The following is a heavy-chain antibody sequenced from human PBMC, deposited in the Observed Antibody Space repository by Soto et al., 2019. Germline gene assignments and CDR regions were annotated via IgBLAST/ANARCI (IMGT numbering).Heavy chain of an antibody. J-gene: IGHJ4*02. CDR2: ISGSGKRT. Sequence: EVQLLESGGDSVQPGGSLRLSCVVSGITFHNYAMNWVRQAPGKGLEWVSGISGSGKRTNYADSVKGRFTISRDNSKNMFYLQMNSLRAEDTAVYYCAKRARDVYNAPSDYWGQGTLVTVSS. V-gene: IGHV3-23*01. CDR3: AKRARDVYNAPSDY. CDR1: GITFHNYA. D-gene: IGHD1-1*01.